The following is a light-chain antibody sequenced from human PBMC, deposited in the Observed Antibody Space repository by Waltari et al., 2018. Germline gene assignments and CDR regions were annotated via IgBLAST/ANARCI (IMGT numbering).Light chain of an antibody. CDR3: QSADTNFADHVV. J-gene: IGLJ2*01. Sequence: SYDLTQPPSVSVSPGETDRLNCPGAALPRLYSYWYQQKPGQAPMLLIYKDTERPSGIPERFSGSTSGTTVTLTVSGVQAEDEADYYCQSADTNFADHVVFGGGTQLIVL. CDR1: ALPRLY. CDR2: KDT. V-gene: IGLV3-25*03.